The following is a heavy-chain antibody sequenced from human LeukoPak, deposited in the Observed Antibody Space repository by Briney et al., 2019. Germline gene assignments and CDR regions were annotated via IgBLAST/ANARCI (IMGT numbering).Heavy chain of an antibody. Sequence: SETPSLTCTVSGGSIGSYYWSWIRQPPGEGLEWNGYIYNSGTTNYHPSLRRRVTISVDTSKNQFSLKLSSVTAADTAVYYCARGGRSSSSPNFDFWGQGTLVTVSS. CDR2: IYNSGTT. D-gene: IGHD6-6*01. J-gene: IGHJ4*02. CDR1: GGSIGSYY. V-gene: IGHV4-59*12. CDR3: ARGGRSSSSPNFDF.